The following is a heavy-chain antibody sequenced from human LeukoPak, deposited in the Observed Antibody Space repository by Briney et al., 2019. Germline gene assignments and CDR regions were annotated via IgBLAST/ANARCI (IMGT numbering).Heavy chain of an antibody. D-gene: IGHD1-26*01. CDR2: MSPDGSQK. Sequence: GGSLRLSCAASGFTFSTSYMSWLRQAPGRGLEWLTAMSPDGSQKTYVDSVKGRFTVSRDNAKNSQYLQINSLRAEDTAVYYCARDPEWGAIDIWGQGTLVTVSS. CDR1: GFTFSTSY. V-gene: IGHV3-7*01. J-gene: IGHJ4*02. CDR3: ARDPEWGAIDI.